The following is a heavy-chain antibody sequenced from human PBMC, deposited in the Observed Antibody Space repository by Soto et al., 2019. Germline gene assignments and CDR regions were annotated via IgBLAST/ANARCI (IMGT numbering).Heavy chain of an antibody. CDR1: GYTFTGYY. CDR2: INPNSGGT. Sequence: GASVKVSCKASGYTFTGYYMHWVRQAPGQGLEWMGWINPNSGGTNYAQKFQGWVTMTRDTSISTAYMELSRLRSDDTAVYYCARGGLRFLEWLQPYYYYGMDVWGQGTTVTVSS. D-gene: IGHD3-3*01. CDR3: ARGGLRFLEWLQPYYYYGMDV. J-gene: IGHJ6*02. V-gene: IGHV1-2*04.